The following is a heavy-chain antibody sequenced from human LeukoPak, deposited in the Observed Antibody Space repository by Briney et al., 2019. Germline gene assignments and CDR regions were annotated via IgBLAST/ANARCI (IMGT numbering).Heavy chain of an antibody. V-gene: IGHV4-59*02. CDR3: ARHKDSGDYPLDY. CDR2: IYYSGNT. CDR1: GGSVSGYY. D-gene: IGHD4-17*01. Sequence: SETLSLTCAVSGGSVSGYYWSWIRQPPGKGLEWIGYIYYSGNTNYNPSLKSRLIMSLDTSKNHFSLKLNSVTAADTAVYYCARHKDSGDYPLDYWGQGILVSVSS. J-gene: IGHJ4*02.